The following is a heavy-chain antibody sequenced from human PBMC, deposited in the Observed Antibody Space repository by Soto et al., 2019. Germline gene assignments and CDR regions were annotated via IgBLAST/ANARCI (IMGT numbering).Heavy chain of an antibody. Sequence: QVQLVESGGGVVQPGRSLRLSCAASGFTFSTYAMHWVRQAPGKGLEWVALTSYEGSNKYYAESVKGRFTISRDNSKNTLYLQMNSLRAEDTAVYYCVKVIDAADCSSTSCSNGFDMWGQGTMVTVSS. CDR3: VKVIDAADCSSTSCSNGFDM. V-gene: IGHV3-30*18. CDR1: GFTFSTYA. D-gene: IGHD2-2*01. J-gene: IGHJ3*02. CDR2: TSYEGSNK.